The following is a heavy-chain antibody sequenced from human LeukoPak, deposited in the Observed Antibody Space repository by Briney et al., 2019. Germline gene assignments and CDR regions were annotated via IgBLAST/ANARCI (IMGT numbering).Heavy chain of an antibody. V-gene: IGHV1-46*01. D-gene: IGHD6-19*01. CDR1: GYTFTSYY. Sequence: ASVKVSCKASGYTFTSYYMHWVRQAPGQGLEWMGLINPTGGSTGYAQKFQGRVTMTEDTSTDTAYMELSSLRSEDTAVYYCATSHPYRSGWLSTYDYWGQGTLVTVSS. CDR3: ATSHPYRSGWLSTYDY. CDR2: INPTGGST. J-gene: IGHJ4*02.